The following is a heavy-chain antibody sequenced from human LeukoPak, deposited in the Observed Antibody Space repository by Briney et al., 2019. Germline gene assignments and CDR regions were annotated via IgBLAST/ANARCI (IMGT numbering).Heavy chain of an antibody. Sequence: PGRSLRLSCAASGFTFDDYAMHWVRQAPGKGLEWVSGISWNSGSIGYADSVKGRFTISRDNAKNSLYLQMNSLRAEDTALYYCAKTEEFGESVFDPWGQGTLVTVSS. CDR1: GFTFDDYA. CDR3: AKTEEFGESVFDP. CDR2: ISWNSGSI. J-gene: IGHJ5*02. V-gene: IGHV3-9*01. D-gene: IGHD3-10*01.